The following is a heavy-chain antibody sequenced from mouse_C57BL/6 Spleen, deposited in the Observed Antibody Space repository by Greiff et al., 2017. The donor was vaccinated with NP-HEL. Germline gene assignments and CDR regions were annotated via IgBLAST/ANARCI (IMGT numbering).Heavy chain of an antibody. CDR2: IWSGGST. V-gene: IGHV2-2*01. J-gene: IGHJ4*01. D-gene: IGHD1-1*01. CDR3: ARNWGFITTASSYWRSYYAMDY. CDR1: GFSLTSYG. Sequence: QVQLKESGPGLVQPSQSLSITCTVSGFSLTSYGVHWVRQSPGKGLEWLGVIWSGGSTDYNAAFISRLSISKDNSKSQVFFKMNSLQADDTAIYYCARNWGFITTASSYWRSYYAMDYWGQGTSVTVSS.